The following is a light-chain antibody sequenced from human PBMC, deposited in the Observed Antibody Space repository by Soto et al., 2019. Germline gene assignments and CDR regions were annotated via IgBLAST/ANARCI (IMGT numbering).Light chain of an antibody. J-gene: IGLJ3*02. CDR1: SSDVCGYNY. Sequence: QSALTQPASVSGSPGQSLTISCTGTSSDVCGYNYVSWYQQHPGKAPKLMIYDVSNRPSGVSNRFSGSKSGNTASLTISGLQAEDEADYYCSSYTSSSTQFGGGTKLTVL. CDR2: DVS. CDR3: SSYTSSSTQ. V-gene: IGLV2-14*01.